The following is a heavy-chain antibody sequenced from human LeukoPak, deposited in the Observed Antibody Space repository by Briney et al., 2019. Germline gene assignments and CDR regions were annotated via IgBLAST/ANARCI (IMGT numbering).Heavy chain of an antibody. V-gene: IGHV3-7*01. CDR3: ARERSYGSGSPYYFDY. Sequence: GGSLRLSFAASGFTFSSYWMSWVRQAPGKGLEWVANIKQDGSEKYYVDSVKGRFTISRDNAKNSLYLQMNSLRAEDTAVYYCARERSYGSGSPYYFDYWGQGTLVTVSS. CDR1: GFTFSSYW. D-gene: IGHD3-10*01. J-gene: IGHJ4*02. CDR2: IKQDGSEK.